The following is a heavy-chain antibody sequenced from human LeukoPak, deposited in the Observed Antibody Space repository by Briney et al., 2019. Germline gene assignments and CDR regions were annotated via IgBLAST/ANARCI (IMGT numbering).Heavy chain of an antibody. V-gene: IGHV3-23*01. CDR1: GFTFSSYA. CDR3: AKSSLGFCYFYMDV. D-gene: IGHD3-16*01. CDR2: ISGSGGNT. J-gene: IGHJ6*03. Sequence: GGSLRLSCAPSGFTFSSYAMSWVRQGPGKGLEWVSTISGSGGNTYYAASVKGRFTISRDNSKNTLYLQMNSLRAEDTAVYYCAKSSLGFCYFYMDVWGKGTTVTVSS.